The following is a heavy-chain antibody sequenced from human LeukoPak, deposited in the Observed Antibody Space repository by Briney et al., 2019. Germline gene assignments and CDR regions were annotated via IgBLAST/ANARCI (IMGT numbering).Heavy chain of an antibody. Sequence: GASVKVSCKASGYTFTSYGISWLRQAPGQGLEWMGWISAYNGNTNYAQKLQGRVTMTTDTSTSTAYMELRSLRSDDTAVYYCARGYDILTGTGWFDPWGQGTLVTVSS. CDR2: ISAYNGNT. CDR1: GYTFTSYG. J-gene: IGHJ5*02. CDR3: ARGYDILTGTGWFDP. D-gene: IGHD3-9*01. V-gene: IGHV1-18*01.